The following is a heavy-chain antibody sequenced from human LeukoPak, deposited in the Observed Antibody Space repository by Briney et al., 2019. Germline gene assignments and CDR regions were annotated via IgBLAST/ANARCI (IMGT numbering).Heavy chain of an antibody. V-gene: IGHV3-53*01. CDR1: GFTVSSNY. Sequence: GGSLRLSCAASGFTVSSNYMSWVRQAPGKGLEWVSVIYSGGSTYYADSVKGRFTISRDNSKNTLYLQMNSLRAEDTAVYYCARHIPTFWGSGYDYWGQGTLVTVSS. CDR3: ARHIPTFWGSGYDY. CDR2: IYSGGST. J-gene: IGHJ4*02. D-gene: IGHD5-12*01.